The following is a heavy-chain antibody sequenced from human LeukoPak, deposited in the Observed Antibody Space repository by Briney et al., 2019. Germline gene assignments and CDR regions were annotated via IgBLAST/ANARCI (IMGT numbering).Heavy chain of an antibody. Sequence: SQTLSLTCTVSGGSISSGSYYWSWIRQPAGKGLEWIGRIYTSGSTNYNPSLKSRVTISVDTSKNQFSLKLSSVTAADTAVYYCARDPVFRGGWFDPWGQGTLVTVSS. D-gene: IGHD2-15*01. CDR3: ARDPVFRGGWFDP. J-gene: IGHJ5*02. CDR2: IYTSGST. V-gene: IGHV4-61*02. CDR1: GGSISSGSYY.